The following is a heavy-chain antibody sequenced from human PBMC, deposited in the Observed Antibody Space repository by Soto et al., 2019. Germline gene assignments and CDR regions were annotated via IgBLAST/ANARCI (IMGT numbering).Heavy chain of an antibody. Sequence: SQTLSLTCAISGESVSSNSPAWNWIRQSPSRGLEWLGRTYYRSKWYNDYAVSVKSRITINPDTSKNQFSLQLNSVTPEDTAVYYCASARSTWGSTWYFDYWAQGTLVTVS. CDR3: ASARSTWGSTWYFDY. V-gene: IGHV6-1*01. CDR1: GESVSSNSPA. D-gene: IGHD6-13*01. CDR2: TYYRSKWYN. J-gene: IGHJ4*02.